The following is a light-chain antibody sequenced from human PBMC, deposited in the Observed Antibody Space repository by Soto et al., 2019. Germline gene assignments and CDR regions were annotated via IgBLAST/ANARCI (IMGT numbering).Light chain of an antibody. Sequence: EIVLTQPPGTLSLSPGERATLSCRASQSVSSSFLAWDQQKPGQAPRLLIYGASSRATGIPDRVSGSGSGTDFTLTISRLEPEDFAVYYCQQYGSSPRTFGQGTKVEIK. CDR3: QQYGSSPRT. CDR1: QSVSSSF. J-gene: IGKJ1*01. CDR2: GAS. V-gene: IGKV3-20*01.